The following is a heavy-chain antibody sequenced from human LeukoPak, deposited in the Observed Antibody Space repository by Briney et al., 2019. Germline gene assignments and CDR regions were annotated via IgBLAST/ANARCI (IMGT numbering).Heavy chain of an antibody. D-gene: IGHD1-14*01. V-gene: IGHV3-21*01. CDR1: GFTFSSYS. CDR2: ISSSSSYI. J-gene: IGHJ4*02. CDR3: ARGPQPGLDY. Sequence: GGSLRLSCAASGFTFSSYSMNWVRQAPGKGLEWVSSISSSSSYIYYADSVKGRFTISRDNAKNSLYLQVNSLRAEDTAVYYCARGPQPGLDYWGQGTLVTVSS.